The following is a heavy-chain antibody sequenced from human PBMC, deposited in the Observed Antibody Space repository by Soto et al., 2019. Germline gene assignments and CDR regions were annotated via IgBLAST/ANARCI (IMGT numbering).Heavy chain of an antibody. CDR1: GLTVSGTKY. J-gene: IGHJ3*01. D-gene: IGHD1-1*01. CDR2: LYDVFGS. V-gene: IGHV3-53*01. CDR3: ASWHEREHAYDV. Sequence: DVQLVESGGGLIQPGESLRLSCAAFGLTVSGTKYVAWVRQAPGKGLEWVSALYDVFGSFYADSVKGRFTTSSDRAKSTVYLQMNDLRPDDTAVYYCASWHEREHAYDVWGQGTTVIVSS.